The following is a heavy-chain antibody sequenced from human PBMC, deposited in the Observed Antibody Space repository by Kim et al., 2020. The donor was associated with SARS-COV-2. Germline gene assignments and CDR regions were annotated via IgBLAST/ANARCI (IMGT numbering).Heavy chain of an antibody. CDR1: GFTVSSNY. V-gene: IGHV3-66*01. J-gene: IGHJ4*02. CDR3: ARELVGATGTYFDY. CDR2: IYSGGST. D-gene: IGHD1-26*01. Sequence: GGSLRLSCAASGFTVSSNYMSWVRQAPGKGLEWVSVIYSGGSTYYADSVKGRFTISRDNSKNTLYLQMNSLRAEDTAVYYCARELVGATGTYFDYWGQGTLVTVSS.